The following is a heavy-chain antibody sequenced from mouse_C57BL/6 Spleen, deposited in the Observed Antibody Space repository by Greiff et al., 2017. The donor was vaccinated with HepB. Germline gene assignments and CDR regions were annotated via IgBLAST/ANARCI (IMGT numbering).Heavy chain of an antibody. V-gene: IGHV1-19*01. CDR1: GYTFTDYY. Sequence: VQLQQSGPVLVKPGASVKMSCKASGYTFTDYYMNWVKQRHGKSLEWIGVINPDTGDTSYNQKFKGKATLTVDKSSSTAYMELNSLTSEDSAVYCAARVSTVVAGYFDDWGQGTTLTVSS. CDR2: INPDTGDT. J-gene: IGHJ2*01. CDR3: ARVSTVVAGYFDD. D-gene: IGHD1-1*01.